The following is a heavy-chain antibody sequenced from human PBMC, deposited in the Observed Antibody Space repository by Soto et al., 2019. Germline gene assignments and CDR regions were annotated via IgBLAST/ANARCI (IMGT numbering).Heavy chain of an antibody. J-gene: IGHJ5*02. D-gene: IGHD3-22*01. Sequence: SETLSLTCTVSGASISSYYWSWIRQPPGKGLEWIGYIYYSGSTNYNPSLKSRVTISVDTSKNQFSLKLSSVTAADTAVYYCASGGYYDSSGYYWFDPWGQGTLVTVSS. V-gene: IGHV4-59*08. CDR2: IYYSGST. CDR1: GASISSYY. CDR3: ASGGYYDSSGYYWFDP.